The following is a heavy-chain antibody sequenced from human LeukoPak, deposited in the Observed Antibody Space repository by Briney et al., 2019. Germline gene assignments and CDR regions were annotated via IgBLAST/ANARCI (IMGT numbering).Heavy chain of an antibody. J-gene: IGHJ4*02. Sequence: ASVKVSCKASDYTFTSYGINWVRQAPGEGLEWMGWISAYNGNTKYAQKLQGRVTMTTDTSTSTAYMEMKSLGSDDTAVYYCGXXXXXXXXXCYHLNYFDYWGQGTLVTVSS. CDR2: ISAYNGNT. V-gene: IGHV1-18*01. D-gene: IGHD2-15*01. CDR1: DYTFTSYG. CDR3: GXXXXXXXXXCYHLNYFDY.